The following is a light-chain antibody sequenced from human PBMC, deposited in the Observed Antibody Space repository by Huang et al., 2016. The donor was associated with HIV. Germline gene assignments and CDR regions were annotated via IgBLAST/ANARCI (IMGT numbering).Light chain of an antibody. V-gene: IGKV1-NL1*01. Sequence: DIQMTQSPSSLSASVVDRVTIMCRASQGISKSLAWYQQKPGKAPKLHLYATCKLESGGPARFSGSGTGTHYTLTISTRQPEDLATYYCQQYQSVPWTFGQGTKMAI. CDR2: ATC. CDR3: QQYQSVPWT. J-gene: IGKJ1*01. CDR1: QGISKS.